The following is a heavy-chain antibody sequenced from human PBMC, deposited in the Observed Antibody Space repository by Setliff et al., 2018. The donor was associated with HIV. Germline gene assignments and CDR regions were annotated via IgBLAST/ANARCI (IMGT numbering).Heavy chain of an antibody. V-gene: IGHV3-23*01. J-gene: IGHJ3*01. CDR3: AKDSRRGDAYNVGVFDF. CDR2: ISGSGGTK. Sequence: GGSLRLSCVASEFTFSSYAMNWVRQAPGKGLEWVSTISGSGGTKYYADSVKGRFTISRDNSKNTLYLRMDSLRAEGTAIYYCAKDSRRGDAYNVGVFDFWGQGTMVTVSS. D-gene: IGHD3-10*01. CDR1: EFTFSSYA.